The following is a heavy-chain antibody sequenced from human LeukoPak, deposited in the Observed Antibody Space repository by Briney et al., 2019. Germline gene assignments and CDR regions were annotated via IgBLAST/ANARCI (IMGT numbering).Heavy chain of an antibody. CDR3: AKDWLRLALVRFDY. CDR1: GFTFSSYA. Sequence: TGGSLRLSCAASGFTFSSYAMSWVRQAPGKGLEWVSAISGSGGSTYYADSVKGRFTISRNNSKNTLYLQMNSLRAEDTAVYYCAKDWLRLALVRFDYWGQGTLVTVSS. V-gene: IGHV3-23*01. CDR2: ISGSGGST. D-gene: IGHD3-16*01. J-gene: IGHJ4*02.